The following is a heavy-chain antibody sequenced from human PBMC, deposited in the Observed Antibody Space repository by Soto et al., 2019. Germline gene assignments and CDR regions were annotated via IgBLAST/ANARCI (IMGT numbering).Heavy chain of an antibody. D-gene: IGHD4-17*01. V-gene: IGHV1-69*06. Sequence: QVQLVQSGAEVKKPGSSVKVSCKGSGATFTSYGVIWVRQAPGQGLEWMGGIIPIFDKANYARKFQARLTITADKSTSTAFMELRSLRSEVTAVYYCARAGIYSDYFTGAKDPWGQGTLVTVSS. CDR3: ARAGIYSDYFTGAKDP. J-gene: IGHJ5*02. CDR2: IIPIFDKA. CDR1: GATFTSYG.